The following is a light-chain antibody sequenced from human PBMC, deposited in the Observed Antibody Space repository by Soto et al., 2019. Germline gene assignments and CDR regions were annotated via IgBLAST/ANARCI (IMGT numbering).Light chain of an antibody. CDR1: SSDVGGYNY. CDR3: NSYTTSNTRQIV. Sequence: QSALTQPASVSGSPGQSITISCTGTSSDVGGYNYVSWYQQHPGKAPKFRIYDVSNRHSGVSTRFSGSKSGNTASLTISGLQAEDEADYYSNSYTTSNTRQIVFGTGTKLTVL. J-gene: IGLJ1*01. CDR2: DVS. V-gene: IGLV2-14*01.